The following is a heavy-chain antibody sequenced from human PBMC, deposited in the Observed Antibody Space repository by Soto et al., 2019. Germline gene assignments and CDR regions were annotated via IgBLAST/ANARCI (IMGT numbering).Heavy chain of an antibody. V-gene: IGHV1-18*01. J-gene: IGHJ6*02. CDR1: GYTFTFYG. D-gene: IGHD2-15*01. Sequence: ASVKVSCKASGYTFTFYGISWVRQAPGQGLEWMGWISGYNGKTNHAQKFQGRVTMTTDTSTNTADMELRSLRSDDTAIYYCARESGAIVAVPAAMDVWGQGTTVTVS. CDR3: ARESGAIVAVPAAMDV. CDR2: ISGYNGKT.